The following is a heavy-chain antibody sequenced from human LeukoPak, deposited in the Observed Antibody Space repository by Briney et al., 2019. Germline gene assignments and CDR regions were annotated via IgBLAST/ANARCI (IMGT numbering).Heavy chain of an antibody. CDR2: INWHGGST. CDR1: GFTFDDYG. Sequence: PGGSLRLSCAASGFTFDDYGMSWVRQAPGKGLEWVSGINWHGGSTGYADSVKGRFTISRDNAKNSLFLQKNSLRAEDTAVYYCAKGGYSGYDPGEYYYMDVWGKGTTVTVSS. D-gene: IGHD5-12*01. V-gene: IGHV3-20*04. CDR3: AKGGYSGYDPGEYYYMDV. J-gene: IGHJ6*03.